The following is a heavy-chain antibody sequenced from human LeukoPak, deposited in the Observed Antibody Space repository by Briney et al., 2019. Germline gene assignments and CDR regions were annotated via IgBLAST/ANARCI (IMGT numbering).Heavy chain of an antibody. CDR1: GGAITSHF. CDR3: ARDDYGVFDAFDV. Sequence: SETLSLTCTVSGGAITSHFWTWIRQAPGKVLEWVGYVSKSGSTNYNPSLQSRITISVDTSKNQFFLKLTSMTAADTAVYFCARDDYGVFDAFDVWGQGTVVTVSS. V-gene: IGHV4-4*08. D-gene: IGHD3-16*01. CDR2: VSKSGST. J-gene: IGHJ3*01.